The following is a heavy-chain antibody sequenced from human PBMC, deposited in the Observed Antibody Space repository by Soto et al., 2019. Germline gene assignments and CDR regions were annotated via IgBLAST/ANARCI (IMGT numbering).Heavy chain of an antibody. CDR1: GFTFNAYA. V-gene: IGHV3-23*01. CDR2: IGGSGGNR. CDR3: ERVASDYINSVDH. J-gene: IGHJ4*02. Sequence: EVQLLESGGGLVQPGGSLRLSCAASGFTFNAYAMTWVRQAPGKGLEWVSAIGGSGGNRYYAASVKGRFTISRDNSKDTVDLQMNRLRVEDTAVYYGERVASDYINSVDHWGQGILVTVSS. D-gene: IGHD4-4*01.